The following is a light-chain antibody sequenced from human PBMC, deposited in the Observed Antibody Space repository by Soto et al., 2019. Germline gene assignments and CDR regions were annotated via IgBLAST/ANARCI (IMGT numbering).Light chain of an antibody. V-gene: IGKV1-39*01. CDR1: QSISNH. CDR2: AAS. CDR3: QQSYSSPPT. J-gene: IGKJ1*01. Sequence: DLQMTQSPSSLSASVEDRVIITCRASQSISNHLNWYQQKPGKAPKLLIFAASSLQSGVPSRFSGSRSGPDFAHTISSLQPEDFATYHCQQSYSSPPTFGQGTKVEIK.